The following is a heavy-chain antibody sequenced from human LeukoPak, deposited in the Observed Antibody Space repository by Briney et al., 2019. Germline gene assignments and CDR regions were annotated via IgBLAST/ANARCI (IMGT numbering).Heavy chain of an antibody. J-gene: IGHJ3*02. D-gene: IGHD1-26*01. Sequence: ETLSLTCTVSGGSISSGGYYWSWVRQAPGKGLEWVSAISGSGGSTYYADSVKGRFTISRDNSKNTLYLQMNSLRAEDTAVYYCASGRPRLIDAFDIWGQGTMVTVSS. CDR3: ASGRPRLIDAFDI. CDR2: ISGSGGST. V-gene: IGHV3-23*01. CDR1: GGSISSGGYY.